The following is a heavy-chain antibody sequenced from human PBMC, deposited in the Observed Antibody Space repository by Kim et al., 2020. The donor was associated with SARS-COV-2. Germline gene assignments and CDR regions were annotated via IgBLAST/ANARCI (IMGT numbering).Heavy chain of an antibody. CDR1: GFTFSSYA. D-gene: IGHD2-2*01. J-gene: IGHJ4*02. V-gene: IGHV3-23*01. CDR3: AKVSPGIIVVVPAAPFDY. Sequence: GGSLRLSCAASGFTFSSYAMSWVRQAPGKGLEWVSAISGSGGSTYYADSVKGRFTISRDNSKNTLYLQMNSLRAEDTAVYYCAKVSPGIIVVVPAAPFDYWGQGTLVTVSS. CDR2: ISGSGGST.